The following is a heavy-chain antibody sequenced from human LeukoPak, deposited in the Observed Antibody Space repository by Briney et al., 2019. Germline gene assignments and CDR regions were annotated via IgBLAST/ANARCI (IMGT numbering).Heavy chain of an antibody. J-gene: IGHJ4*02. CDR3: AKLDYDTQDFEY. V-gene: IGHV3-23*01. D-gene: IGHD3-22*01. CDR2: ISGSGGGT. Sequence: GGSLRLSCAVPGFTFSNYAMSWVRQAPGKGLEWVSAISGSGGGTYYADSVKGRFTISRDNSRNTLYLQMNSLRVEDTAVYYCAKLDYDTQDFEYWGQGTLVTVSS. CDR1: GFTFSNYA.